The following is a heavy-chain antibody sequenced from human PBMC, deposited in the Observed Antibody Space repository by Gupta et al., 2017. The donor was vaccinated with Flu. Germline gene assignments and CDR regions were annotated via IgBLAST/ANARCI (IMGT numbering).Heavy chain of an antibody. CDR1: GYSITSSTTSC. V-gene: IGHV4-39*01. J-gene: IGHJ4*02. D-gene: IGHD5-12*01. Sequence: SGYSITSSTTSCWDWIRQPPGKGLEWIGAVCYTATNYFNLSIMTRVTVSVDTSKDQFSLKLRSVTAADTAVYFCARRLGGYDYHDSWGQGTLVTVXS. CDR2: VCYTATN. CDR3: ARRLGGYDYHDS.